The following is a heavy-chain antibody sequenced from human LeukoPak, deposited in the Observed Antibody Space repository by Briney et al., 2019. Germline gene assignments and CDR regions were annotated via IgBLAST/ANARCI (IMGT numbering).Heavy chain of an antibody. Sequence: GGSLRLSCAASGFTFSSYGMHWVRQAPGKGLEWVAVISYDGSNKYYADSVKGRFTISRDNSKNTLYLQMNSLRAEDTALYYCARDGGDCSGDSCYVDYWGQGTLVTVSS. V-gene: IGHV3-30*03. J-gene: IGHJ4*02. CDR3: ARDGGDCSGDSCYVDY. D-gene: IGHD2-15*01. CDR1: GFTFSSYG. CDR2: ISYDGSNK.